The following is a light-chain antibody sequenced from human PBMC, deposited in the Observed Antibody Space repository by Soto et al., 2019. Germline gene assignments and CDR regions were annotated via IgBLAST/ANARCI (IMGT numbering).Light chain of an antibody. J-gene: IGLJ1*01. CDR1: SSDVGVYNY. CDR3: CSYAGRYIYV. CDR2: DVT. V-gene: IGLV2-11*01. Sequence: QSALTQPRSVSGSPGQSVTISCTGTSSDVGVYNYVSWYQQHPDKAPKVMIYDVTKRPSGVPDRFSGSKSGNTASLTIAGLQAEDYADCCCCSYAGRYIYVFGSGTKVTVL.